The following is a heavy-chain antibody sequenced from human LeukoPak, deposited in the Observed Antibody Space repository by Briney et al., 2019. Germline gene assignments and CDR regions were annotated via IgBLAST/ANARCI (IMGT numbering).Heavy chain of an antibody. CDR2: IYYSGST. J-gene: IGHJ3*02. CDR1: GGSISSYY. D-gene: IGHD6-6*01. CDR3: ARVGDDGYSSSLAAFDI. V-gene: IGHV4-59*01. Sequence: SETLSLTCTVSGGSISSYYWSWIRQPPGKGLEWIGYIYYSGSTNYNPSLKSRVTISVDTSKNQISLKLSSVTAADTAVYYCARVGDDGYSSSLAAFDIWGQGTMVTVSS.